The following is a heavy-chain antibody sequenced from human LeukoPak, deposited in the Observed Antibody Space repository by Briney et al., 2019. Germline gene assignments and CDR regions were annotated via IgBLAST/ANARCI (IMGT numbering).Heavy chain of an antibody. J-gene: IGHJ6*03. Sequence: PGGSLRLSCAASGFTFSSYNMNWVRQAPGKGLEWVSSISSSSTYIYYADSMKGRFTLSRDNAKNSLYLQMNSLRAEDTAIYYCAKNGDRGAYCSGGSCYPYYYYYIDVWGKGTTVTISS. CDR3: AKNGDRGAYCSGGSCYPYYYYYIDV. D-gene: IGHD2-15*01. V-gene: IGHV3-21*04. CDR2: ISSSSTYI. CDR1: GFTFSSYN.